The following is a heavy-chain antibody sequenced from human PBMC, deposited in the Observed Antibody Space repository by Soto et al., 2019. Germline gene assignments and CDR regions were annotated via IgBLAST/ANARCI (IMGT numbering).Heavy chain of an antibody. J-gene: IGHJ5*02. V-gene: IGHV6-1*01. CDR1: GGGVSSNTAS. D-gene: IGHD5-12*01. CDR2: TYFRSKWYN. CDR3: AKGDNLGPKTGYAFDP. Sequence: SQTLSLTCAISGGGVSSNTASWNWIRQSPSRGLEWLGRTYFRSKWYNDYAVSVKSRIIINPDTSNNQFSLQLNSVTPEDTAVYFCAKGDNLGPKTGYAFDPWGQGIMVTVSS.